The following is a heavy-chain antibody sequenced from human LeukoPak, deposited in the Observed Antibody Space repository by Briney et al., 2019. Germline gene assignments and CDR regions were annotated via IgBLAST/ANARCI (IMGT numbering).Heavy chain of an antibody. J-gene: IGHJ3*02. D-gene: IGHD2-21*01. V-gene: IGHV3-9*01. CDR2: ISWNSGSI. CDR1: GFTFDDYA. Sequence: GGSLRLSCAASGFTFDDYAMHWVRQAPGKGLEWVSGISWNSGSIGYADSVKGRFTISRDNAKNSLYLQMNSLRAEDTALYYCAKDRIALFDAFDIWGQGTMVTVSS. CDR3: AKDRIALFDAFDI.